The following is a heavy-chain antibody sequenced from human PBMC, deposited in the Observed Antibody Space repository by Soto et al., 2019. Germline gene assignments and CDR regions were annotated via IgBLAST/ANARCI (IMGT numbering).Heavy chain of an antibody. Sequence: PGESLKISCTGFGYTFTTFWISWVRHMPGKGLEWMGRIDPGDTYATYSPAFQGHVTISADKATSTAYLQWSSLKASDTAMYYCARIYCTTTTCDSWFDHWGQGTLVTVSS. D-gene: IGHD2-2*01. V-gene: IGHV5-10-1*01. CDR3: ARIYCTTTTCDSWFDH. J-gene: IGHJ5*02. CDR1: GYTFTTFW. CDR2: IDPGDTYA.